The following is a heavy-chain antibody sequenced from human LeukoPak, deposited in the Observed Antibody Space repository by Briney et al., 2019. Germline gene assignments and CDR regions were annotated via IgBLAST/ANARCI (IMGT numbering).Heavy chain of an antibody. Sequence: PGGSLRLSCAASGFTFSSYAMSWVRQAPGKGLEWVSAISGSGGSTYYADSVKGRFTISRDNSKNTLYLQMNSLRAEDTAVYYSAKDSIAVAGKSLDYWGQGTLVTVSS. CDR1: GFTFSSYA. J-gene: IGHJ4*02. CDR3: AKDSIAVAGKSLDY. V-gene: IGHV3-23*01. D-gene: IGHD6-19*01. CDR2: ISGSGGST.